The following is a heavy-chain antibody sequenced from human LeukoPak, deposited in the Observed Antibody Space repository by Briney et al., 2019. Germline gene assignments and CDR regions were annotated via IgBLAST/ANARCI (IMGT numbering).Heavy chain of an antibody. CDR2: IYPGDSDT. V-gene: IGHV5-51*01. D-gene: IGHD5-18*01. Sequence: KYGESLKISCKGSGYSFTSYWIGWVRQMPGKGLEWMGIIYPGDSDTRYSPSFQGQVTISADKSISTAYLQWSSLKASDTAMYYCARGMDTAMLLSGYSYGYPLDYWGQGTLVTVSS. CDR1: GYSFTSYW. J-gene: IGHJ4*02. CDR3: ARGMDTAMLLSGYSYGYPLDY.